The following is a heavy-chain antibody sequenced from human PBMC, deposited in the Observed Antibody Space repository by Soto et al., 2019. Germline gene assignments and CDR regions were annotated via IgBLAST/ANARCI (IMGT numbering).Heavy chain of an antibody. CDR1: GGTFSSYA. CDR3: ATGYCSSTSCYADYYYYGMDV. Sequence: QVQLVQSGAEVKKPGSSVKVSCKASGGTFSSYAISWVRQAPGQGLEWMGGIIPIFGTANYAQKFQGRVTITADESTSTAYMELSSLRSEDKAVYYCATGYCSSTSCYADYYYYGMDVWGQGTTVTVSS. D-gene: IGHD2-2*01. V-gene: IGHV1-69*01. CDR2: IIPIFGTA. J-gene: IGHJ6*02.